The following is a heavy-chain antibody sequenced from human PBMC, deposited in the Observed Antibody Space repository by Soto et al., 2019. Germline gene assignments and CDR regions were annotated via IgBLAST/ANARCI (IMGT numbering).Heavy chain of an antibody. CDR3: ARERGYLGYCSGGSCYAPPYYYYGMDV. J-gene: IGHJ6*02. V-gene: IGHV4-34*01. D-gene: IGHD2-15*01. Sequence: QVQLQQWGAGLLKPSETLSLTCAVYGGSFSGYYWSWIRQPPGKGLEWIGEINHSGSTNYNPSLKSRVTISVDTSKNQFSLKLSSVTAADTAVYYCARERGYLGYCSGGSCYAPPYYYYGMDVWGQGTTVTVSS. CDR2: INHSGST. CDR1: GGSFSGYY.